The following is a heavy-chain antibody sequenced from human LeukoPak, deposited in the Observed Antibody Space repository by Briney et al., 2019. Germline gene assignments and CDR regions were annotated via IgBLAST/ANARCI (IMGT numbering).Heavy chain of an antibody. J-gene: IGHJ4*02. CDR3: ARDSRIVATIPIY. CDR2: INHSGST. D-gene: IGHD5-12*01. Sequence: SETLSLTCAVYGGSFSGYYWSWIRQPPGKGLEWIGEINHSGSTNYNPSLKSRVTISVDTSKNQFSLKLSSVTAADTAVYYCARDSRIVATIPIYWGQGTLVTVSS. V-gene: IGHV4-34*01. CDR1: GGSFSGYY.